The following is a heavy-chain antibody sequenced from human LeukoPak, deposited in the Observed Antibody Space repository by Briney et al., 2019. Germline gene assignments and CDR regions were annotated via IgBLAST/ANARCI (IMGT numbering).Heavy chain of an antibody. V-gene: IGHV3-53*01. Sequence: GGSLRLSCAASGFTVSSNYMSWVRQAPGKGLEWVSVIHSGGSTYYADSVKGRFTISRDNSKNTLYLQMNSLRAEDTAVYYCARDRRRTAMDVDYWGQGTLVTVSS. J-gene: IGHJ4*02. D-gene: IGHD5-18*01. CDR1: GFTVSSNY. CDR3: ARDRRRTAMDVDY. CDR2: IHSGGST.